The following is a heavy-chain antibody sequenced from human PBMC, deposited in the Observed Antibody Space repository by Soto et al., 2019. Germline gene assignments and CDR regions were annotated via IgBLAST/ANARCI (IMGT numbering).Heavy chain of an antibody. CDR2: MDQDGSET. J-gene: IGHJ4*02. Sequence: EVQLVESGGGSVQPGGSLRLSCAASGFTFSTYWMTWVRQPPGKGLEWVANMDQDGSETYYVDSVRGRFTVSRDNAKNSLYLKMNSLRVEDTAVYYCVCGGNFFIYWGQGTLVTVSP. CDR1: GFTFSTYW. CDR3: VCGGNFFIY. D-gene: IGHD3-16*01. V-gene: IGHV3-7*01.